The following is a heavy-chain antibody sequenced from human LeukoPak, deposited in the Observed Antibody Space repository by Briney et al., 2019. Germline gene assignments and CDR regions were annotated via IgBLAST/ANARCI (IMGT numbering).Heavy chain of an antibody. D-gene: IGHD6-6*01. V-gene: IGHV3-23*01. CDR2: VSGSGGST. CDR3: AKDVRSIAARPHFDY. J-gene: IGHJ4*02. CDR1: GFTFSNYA. Sequence: GGSLRLSCAASGFTFSNYAMTWVRQAPGKGLEWVSVVSGSGGSTYYADSVKGRFTISRDNSNNTLYVQMNSLRAEDTAVYYCAKDVRSIAARPHFDYWGQGTLVTVSS.